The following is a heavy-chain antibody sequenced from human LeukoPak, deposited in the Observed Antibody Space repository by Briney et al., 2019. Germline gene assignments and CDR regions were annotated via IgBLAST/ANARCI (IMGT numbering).Heavy chain of an antibody. CDR1: GYTFTSHG. CDR3: ASAPRGTIIPYELPAGP. CDR2: VSFYDGKT. V-gene: IGHV1-18*01. Sequence: ASVKVSCKASGYTFTSHGITWVRQAPGQGLEWMGWVSFYDGKTNYAQNVQARVTMTTDTSTNTAYMELRSLRSDDTAVYYCASAPRGTIIPYELPAGPWGQGTLVTVSS. J-gene: IGHJ5*02. D-gene: IGHD2-21*01.